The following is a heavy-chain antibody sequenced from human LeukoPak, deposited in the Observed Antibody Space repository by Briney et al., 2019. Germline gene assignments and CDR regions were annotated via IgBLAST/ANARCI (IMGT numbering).Heavy chain of an antibody. Sequence: PSETLSLTCAVYGGSFSGYYWSWIRQPPGKGLEWIGEINHSGSTNYNPSLKSRVTISVDTSKNQFSLKLSSVTAADTAVYYCARHDVAAAGSSNFDYWGQGTLVTVSS. CDR1: GGSFSGYY. D-gene: IGHD6-13*01. J-gene: IGHJ4*02. CDR3: ARHDVAAAGSSNFDY. CDR2: INHSGST. V-gene: IGHV4-34*01.